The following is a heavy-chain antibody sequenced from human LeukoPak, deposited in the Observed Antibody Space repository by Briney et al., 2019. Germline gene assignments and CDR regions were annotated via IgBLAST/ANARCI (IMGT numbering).Heavy chain of an antibody. CDR1: GHAFRPFA. V-gene: IGHV3-23*01. Sequence: GGSLRLSCAASGHAFRPFAMGAVRQSPGKGLEWLSTINGGGNTTFYADSVKGSFTISRDNSKNNLYLHMDSLRPDDTAIYYCTKECHVEVAVAEYYYFHMDVWGRGTAVTVSS. D-gene: IGHD6-19*01. J-gene: IGHJ6*03. CDR2: INGGGNTT. CDR3: TKECHVEVAVAEYYYFHMDV.